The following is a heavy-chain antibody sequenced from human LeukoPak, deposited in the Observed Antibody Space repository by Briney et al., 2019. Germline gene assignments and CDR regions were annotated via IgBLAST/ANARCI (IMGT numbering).Heavy chain of an antibody. D-gene: IGHD3-22*01. V-gene: IGHV1-46*01. CDR2: INSSGGST. CDR3: ARDPYDASGDYVERYGMDV. CDR1: GYTFTRFY. Sequence: ASVKVSCKASGYTFTRFYIHWVRQAPGQALEWMGIINSSGGSTNYAQRFQGRVTMTRDTSTSTVNMELSSLRSEDTAVYYCARDPYDASGDYVERYGMDVWGQGTTVTVSS. J-gene: IGHJ6*02.